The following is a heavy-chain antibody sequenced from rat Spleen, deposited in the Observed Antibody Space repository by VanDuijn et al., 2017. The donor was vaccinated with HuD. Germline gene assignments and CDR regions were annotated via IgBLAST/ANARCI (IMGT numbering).Heavy chain of an antibody. CDR3: ARADYGGSYYDY. V-gene: IGHV3-3*01. CDR2: INGAGST. D-gene: IGHD1-12*02. Sequence: EVQLQESGPGLVKPSQSLSLTCSVTGYSITSSYRWNWIRKFPGNKLEWMGYINGAGSTNYNPSLKSRISITRDTSKNQVFLQVNSVTTEDTATYYCARADYGGSYYDYWGQGVMVTVFS. CDR1: GYSITSSYR. J-gene: IGHJ2*01.